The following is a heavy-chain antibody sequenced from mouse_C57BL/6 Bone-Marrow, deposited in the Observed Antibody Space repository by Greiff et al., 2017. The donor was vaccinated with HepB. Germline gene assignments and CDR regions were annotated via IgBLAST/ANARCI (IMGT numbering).Heavy chain of an antibody. CDR3: ATLITTVVATGFDY. CDR2: IYPRSGNT. J-gene: IGHJ2*01. CDR1: GYTFTSYG. Sequence: VKLVESGAELARPGASVKLSCKASGYTFTSYGISWVKQRTGQGLEWIGEIYPRSGNTYYNEKFKGKATLTADKSSSTAYMELRSLTSEDSAVYFCATLITTVVATGFDYWGQGTTLTVSS. V-gene: IGHV1-81*01. D-gene: IGHD1-1*01.